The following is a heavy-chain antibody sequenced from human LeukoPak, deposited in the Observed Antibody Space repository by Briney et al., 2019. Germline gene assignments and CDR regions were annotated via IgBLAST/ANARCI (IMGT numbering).Heavy chain of an antibody. CDR3: ASQHIQLWFFDY. D-gene: IGHD5-18*01. CDR2: IYLYGTT. V-gene: IGHV4-4*02. J-gene: IGHJ4*02. CDR1: IGSISSSKW. Sequence: SETLSLTCSVSIGSISSSKWWSWVRQSPVKGLEWIGEIYLYGTTNYNPSFTSRVTMSVDRSRNQFSLKLTSVTAADTAVYYCASQHIQLWFFDYWGQGTLVTVSS.